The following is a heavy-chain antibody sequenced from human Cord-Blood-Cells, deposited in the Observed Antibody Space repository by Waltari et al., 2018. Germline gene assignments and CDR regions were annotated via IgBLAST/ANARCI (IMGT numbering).Heavy chain of an antibody. V-gene: IGHV4-34*01. D-gene: IGHD4-17*01. CDR1: GGSFSGYY. CDR2: INHSGST. Sequence: QVQLQQWGAGLLKPSETLSLTCAVYGGSFSGYYWSWIRQPPGKGLGWIGEINHSGSTNYNPSLKSRVTISVHTSKNQFSLKLSSVTAADTAVYYCARGDYHDYWGQGTLVTVSS. J-gene: IGHJ4*02. CDR3: ARGDYHDY.